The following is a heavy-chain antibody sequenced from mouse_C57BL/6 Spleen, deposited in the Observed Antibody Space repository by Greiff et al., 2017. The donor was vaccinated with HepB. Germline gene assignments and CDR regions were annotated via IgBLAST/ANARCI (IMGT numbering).Heavy chain of an antibody. Sequence: EVKLVESGGGLVKPGGSLKLSCAASGFTFSDYGMHWVPQAPEKGLEWVAYISSGSSTIYYADTVKGRFTISRDNAKNTLFLQMTSLRSEDTAMYYCARRQYYYGSSYVWYFDVWGTGTTVTVSS. CDR1: GFTFSDYG. D-gene: IGHD1-1*01. V-gene: IGHV5-17*01. CDR3: ARRQYYYGSSYVWYFDV. J-gene: IGHJ1*03. CDR2: ISSGSSTI.